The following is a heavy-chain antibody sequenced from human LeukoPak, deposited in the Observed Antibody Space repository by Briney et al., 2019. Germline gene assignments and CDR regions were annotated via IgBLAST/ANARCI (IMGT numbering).Heavy chain of an antibody. J-gene: IGHJ4*02. V-gene: IGHV3-30*18. CDR3: AHEGGYCSGGSCYADY. D-gene: IGHD2-15*01. CDR2: ISYDGSNK. Sequence: PGGSLRLSCAASGFTFSSYGMHWVRQAPGKGLEWVAVISYDGSNKYYADSVKGRFTISRDNSKNTLYLQMNSLRAEDTAVYYCAHEGGYCSGGSCYADYWGQGTLDTVSS. CDR1: GFTFSSYG.